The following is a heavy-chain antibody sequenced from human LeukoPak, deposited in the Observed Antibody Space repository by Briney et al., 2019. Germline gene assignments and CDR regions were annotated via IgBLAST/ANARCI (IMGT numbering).Heavy chain of an antibody. Sequence: PGGSLRLSCAASGFTFSTYSMNWVRQAPGKGLEWVSSISTGSSSIYYADSVKGRFTISRDNAKNSLFLQMNSLRAEDTAVYYCARELMGLTMIVVVNPIDYWGQGTLVTVSS. V-gene: IGHV3-21*01. CDR2: ISTGSSSI. D-gene: IGHD3-22*01. CDR3: ARELMGLTMIVVVNPIDY. CDR1: GFTFSTYS. J-gene: IGHJ4*02.